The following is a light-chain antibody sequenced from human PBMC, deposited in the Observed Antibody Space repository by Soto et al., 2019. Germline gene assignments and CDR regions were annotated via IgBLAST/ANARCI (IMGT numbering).Light chain of an antibody. CDR3: QQLNSYPPT. J-gene: IGKJ2*01. V-gene: IGKV1-9*01. Sequence: DIQLTQSPSFLSASVGDRVTITCRASQGITRYLAWYQQRPGKAPKLLIYVASTLQSGVPSRFSGSGSGTEFTLTISSLQPEDFATYYCQQLNSYPPTFGQGTKLEIK. CDR2: VAS. CDR1: QGITRY.